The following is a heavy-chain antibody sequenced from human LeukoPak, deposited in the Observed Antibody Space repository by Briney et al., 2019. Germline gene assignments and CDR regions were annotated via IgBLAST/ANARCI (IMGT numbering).Heavy chain of an antibody. CDR2: IIPMSDTT. CDR3: ARDSSHVVIGSMDV. J-gene: IGHJ6*02. D-gene: IGHD4-23*01. CDR1: GYTFTSYY. V-gene: IGHV1-46*01. Sequence: GASVKVSCKASGYTFTSYYMHWVRQAPGQGLEWMGRIIPMSDTTNHAQQFQGRVTITADKSASTAYMELSSLRSEDTAVYYCARDSSHVVIGSMDVWGQGTTVTVSS.